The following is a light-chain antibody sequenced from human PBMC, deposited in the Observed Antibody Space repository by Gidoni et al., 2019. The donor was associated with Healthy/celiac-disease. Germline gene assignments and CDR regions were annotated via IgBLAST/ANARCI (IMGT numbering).Light chain of an antibody. CDR2: GAS. V-gene: IGKV3-20*01. J-gene: IGKJ2*02. CDR3: QQYGSSPPCT. CDR1: QSVSSSY. Sequence: DIVSTQPPGTLSSSPGERAILSRRASQSVSSSYLAWYQQKPGQAPRLHIYGASSRATGTPDRFSGSGSGTDFTLTISRLEPEDFAVYYCQQYGSSPPCTFGQGTKLEIK.